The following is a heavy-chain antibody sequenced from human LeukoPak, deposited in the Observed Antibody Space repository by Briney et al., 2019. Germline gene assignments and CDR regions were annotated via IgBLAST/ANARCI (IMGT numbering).Heavy chain of an antibody. CDR3: ARVGGSWYIFDY. J-gene: IGHJ4*02. CDR2: IIPIFGTA. CDR1: GGTFSSYA. V-gene: IGHV1-69*05. D-gene: IGHD6-13*01. Sequence: SVKVSCKASGGTFSSYAISWVRQAPGQGLEWMGRIIPIFGTANYAQKFQGRVTITTDESTSTAYMELSSLRSEDTAVYYCARVGGSWYIFDYWGQGTLVTVSS.